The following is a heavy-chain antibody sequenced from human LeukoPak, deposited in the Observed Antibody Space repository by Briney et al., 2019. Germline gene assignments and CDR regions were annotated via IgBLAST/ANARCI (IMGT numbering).Heavy chain of an antibody. D-gene: IGHD3-10*01. V-gene: IGHV3-23*01. Sequence: PGGSLRLSCAASGFTFSSYAMSWVRQAPGQGLEWVSAISGSGGSTYYADSVKGRFTISRDNSKNTLYLQMNSLRAEDTAVYYCAKSFELLWFGELSAFDYWGQGTLVTVSS. CDR1: GFTFSSYA. CDR2: ISGSGGST. CDR3: AKSFELLWFGELSAFDY. J-gene: IGHJ4*02.